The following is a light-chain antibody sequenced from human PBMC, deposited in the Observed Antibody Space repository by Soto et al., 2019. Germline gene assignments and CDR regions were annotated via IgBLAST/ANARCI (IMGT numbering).Light chain of an antibody. Sequence: QSVLTQPPSASGTPGQRVTISCSGSSSNIGSDYVSWYQQLPGTAPKLLIYRNNQRPSGVPDRFSGSKSGTSASLAISGLRSEDEGHYYCASWDVSLSGWVFGGGTKLTVL. CDR2: RNN. V-gene: IGLV1-47*01. CDR1: SSNIGSDY. J-gene: IGLJ3*02. CDR3: ASWDVSLSGWV.